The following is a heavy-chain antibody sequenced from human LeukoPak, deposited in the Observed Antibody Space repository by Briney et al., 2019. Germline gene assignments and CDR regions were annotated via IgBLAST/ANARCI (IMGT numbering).Heavy chain of an antibody. CDR2: ISYDGSNK. J-gene: IGHJ4*02. V-gene: IGHV3-30*03. CDR1: GFTFSSYG. D-gene: IGHD5-24*01. CDR3: ASVRWLQIGSDY. Sequence: GRSLRLSCAASGFTFSSYGMHWVRQAPGKGLEWVAVISYDGSNKYYADSVKGRFTISRDNSKNTLYLQMNSLRAEDTAVYYCASVRWLQIGSDYWGQGTLVTVSS.